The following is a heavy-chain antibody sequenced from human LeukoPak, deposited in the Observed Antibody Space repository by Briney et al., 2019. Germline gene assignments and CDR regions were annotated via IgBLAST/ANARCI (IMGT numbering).Heavy chain of an antibody. CDR2: TRDKVNSYTP. J-gene: IGHJ4*02. V-gene: IGHV3-72*01. D-gene: IGHD4/OR15-4a*01. Sequence: GGSLRLSCAASGFTFSDHYIDWVRQAPGKGLEWVARTRDKVNSYTPAYAASVTGRFTVSRGDSSNSGYLQMNSLKIKDTAVYYCARSMYGEGRRIIDFDYWGQGSLLTVSS. CDR1: GFTFSDHY. CDR3: ARSMYGEGRRIIDFDY.